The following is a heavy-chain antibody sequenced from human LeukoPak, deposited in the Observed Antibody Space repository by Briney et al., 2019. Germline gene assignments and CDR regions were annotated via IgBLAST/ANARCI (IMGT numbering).Heavy chain of an antibody. V-gene: IGHV4-31*03. D-gene: IGHD3-10*01. Sequence: PAETLSLTCTVSGVSISSGGFYWSWIRQPPGQGLEWIGYIYHGGAAYYNPSLKSRLRMSVDTSENRFSLHLNSVTAADTGVYYCARDGDYQASGSVFFDFWGQGILVTVS. J-gene: IGHJ4*02. CDR2: IYHGGAA. CDR3: ARDGDYQASGSVFFDF. CDR1: GVSISSGGFY.